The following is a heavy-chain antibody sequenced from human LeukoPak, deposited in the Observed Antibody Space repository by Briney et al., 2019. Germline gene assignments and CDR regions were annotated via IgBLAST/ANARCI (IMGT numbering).Heavy chain of an antibody. Sequence: SETLSLTCTVSGGSISNYYWSWIRQPPEKGLEWIAYIYSSVSTSYNPSLKGRVTISVDTSKNQFSLKLSSVTAADTAVYYCARLGGSGSLFDPWGQGTLVTVSS. CDR3: ARLGGSGSLFDP. CDR2: IYSSVST. V-gene: IGHV4-59*08. D-gene: IGHD3-10*01. CDR1: GGSISNYY. J-gene: IGHJ5*02.